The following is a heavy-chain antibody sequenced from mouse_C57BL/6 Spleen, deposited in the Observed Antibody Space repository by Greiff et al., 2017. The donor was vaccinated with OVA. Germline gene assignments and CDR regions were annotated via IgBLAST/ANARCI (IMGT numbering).Heavy chain of an antibody. J-gene: IGHJ3*01. D-gene: IGHD1-1*01. CDR3: ARDRDYYGSPWFAY. CDR1: GYSITSGYY. CDR2: ISYDGSN. V-gene: IGHV3-6*01. Sequence: EVQLQESGPGLVKPSQSLSLTCSVTGYSITSGYYWNWIRQFPGNNLEWMGYISYDGSNNYNPSLKNRISITRDTSKNQFFLKLNSVTTEDTATYYCARDRDYYGSPWFAYWGQGTLVTVSA.